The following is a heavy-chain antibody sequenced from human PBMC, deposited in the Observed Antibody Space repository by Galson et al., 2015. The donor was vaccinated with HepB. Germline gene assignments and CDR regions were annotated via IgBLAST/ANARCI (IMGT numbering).Heavy chain of an antibody. CDR1: GGTFSSYA. CDR3: ARSSGPAATSDYYYMDV. CDR2: IIPIFGTA. Sequence: SVKVSCKASGGTFSSYAISWVRQAPGQGLEWMGGIIPIFGTANYAQKFQGRVTITADESTSTAYMELSSLRSEDTAVYYCARSSGPAATSDYYYMDVWGKGTTVTVSS. V-gene: IGHV1-69*13. D-gene: IGHD2-2*01. J-gene: IGHJ6*03.